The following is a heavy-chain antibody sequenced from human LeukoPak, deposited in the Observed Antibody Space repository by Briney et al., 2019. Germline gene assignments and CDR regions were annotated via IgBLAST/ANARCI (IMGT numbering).Heavy chain of an antibody. V-gene: IGHV3-23*01. D-gene: IGHD1-26*01. CDR1: GFTFSSYA. J-gene: IGHJ4*02. CDR2: ISGSGGST. Sequence: GGSLRLSCAASGFTFSSYAMSWVRQAPGKGLEWVSAISGSGGSTYYADSVKGRFTISRDNSKNTLYLQMNSLRAEDTAVYYCAKLGWGVGATSACLDYWGQGTLVTVSS. CDR3: AKLGWGVGATSACLDY.